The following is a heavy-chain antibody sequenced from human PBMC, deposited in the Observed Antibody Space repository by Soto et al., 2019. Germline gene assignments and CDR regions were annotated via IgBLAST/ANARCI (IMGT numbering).Heavy chain of an antibody. V-gene: IGHV4-31*03. CDR3: ARGVHIVVVPAAIPVGGWFDP. D-gene: IGHD2-2*01. CDR1: GGSISSGGYY. J-gene: IGHJ5*02. CDR2: IYYSGST. Sequence: PSETLSLTCTVSGGSISSGGYYWSWIRQHPGKGLEWIGYIYYSGSTYYNPSLKSRVTISVDTSKNQFSLKLSSVTAADTAVYYCARGVHIVVVPAAIPVGGWFDPWGQGTLVTVSS.